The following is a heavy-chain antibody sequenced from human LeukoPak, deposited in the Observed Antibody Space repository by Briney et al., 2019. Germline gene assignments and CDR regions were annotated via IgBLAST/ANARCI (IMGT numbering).Heavy chain of an antibody. V-gene: IGHV4-59*08. CDR2: VYYTGST. D-gene: IGHD6-6*01. CDR3: ARHVAYSSSSDFDY. Sequence: PSETLSLTCSVSGGSVSSYYWSWIRQPPGEGLEWIGYVYYTGSTNYNPSLKSRVTMFEDKSKNQYSLRLYSVNVADTAVYYCARHVAYSSSSDFDYWGQGSLVTVSS. J-gene: IGHJ4*02. CDR1: GGSVSSYY.